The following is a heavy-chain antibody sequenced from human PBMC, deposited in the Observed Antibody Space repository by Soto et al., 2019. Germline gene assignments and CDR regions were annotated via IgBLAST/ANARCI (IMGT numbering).Heavy chain of an antibody. J-gene: IGHJ6*02. V-gene: IGHV3-33*01. CDR2: IWYDGSNK. CDR3: ARALEIAVAGTYGMDV. CDR1: GFTFSSYG. D-gene: IGHD6-19*01. Sequence: GGSLRLSCAASGFTFSSYGMHWVRQAPGKGLEWVAVIWYDGSNKYYADSVKGRFTISRGNSKNTLYLQMNSLRAEDTAVYYCARALEIAVAGTYGMDVWGQGTTVTVSS.